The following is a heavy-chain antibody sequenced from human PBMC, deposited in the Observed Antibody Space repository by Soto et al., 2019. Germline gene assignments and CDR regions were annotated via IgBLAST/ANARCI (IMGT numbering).Heavy chain of an antibody. D-gene: IGHD2-8*01. CDR1: GGSISSSSYY. Sequence: SETLSLTCTVSGGSISSSSYYWGWIRQPPGKGLEWIGSIYYSGSTYYNPSLKSRVTISVDTSKNQFSLKLSSVTAADTAVYYCARYCTNGVCYWGLYGMDVWGQGTTVTVSS. CDR2: IYYSGST. V-gene: IGHV4-39*01. J-gene: IGHJ6*02. CDR3: ARYCTNGVCYWGLYGMDV.